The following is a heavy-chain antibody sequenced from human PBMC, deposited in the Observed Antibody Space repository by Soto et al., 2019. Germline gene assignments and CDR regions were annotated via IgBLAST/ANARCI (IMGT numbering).Heavy chain of an antibody. CDR2: IYHSGST. D-gene: IGHD3-22*01. Sequence: SEILSLTCAVSGCSISSSNWWSWVRQPPGKGLEWIGEIYHSGSTNYNPSLKSRVTISVDKSKNQFSLKLSSVTAADTAVYYCARGVDYYDSSGYYAPFDYWGQGTLVTVSS. J-gene: IGHJ4*02. CDR1: GCSISSSNW. V-gene: IGHV4-4*02. CDR3: ARGVDYYDSSGYYAPFDY.